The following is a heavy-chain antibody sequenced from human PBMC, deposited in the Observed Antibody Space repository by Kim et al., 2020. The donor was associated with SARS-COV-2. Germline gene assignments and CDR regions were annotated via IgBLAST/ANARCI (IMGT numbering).Heavy chain of an antibody. V-gene: IGHV3-33*01. CDR3: ARDSASGYSSSSHVDNAFDI. Sequence: GGSLRLSCAASGFTFSSYGMHWVRQAPGKGLEWVAVIWYDGSNKYYADSVKGRFTISRDNSKNTLYLQMNSLRAEDTAVYYCARDSASGYSSSSHVDNAFDIWGQGTMVTVSS. CDR1: GFTFSSYG. CDR2: IWYDGSNK. J-gene: IGHJ3*02. D-gene: IGHD6-6*01.